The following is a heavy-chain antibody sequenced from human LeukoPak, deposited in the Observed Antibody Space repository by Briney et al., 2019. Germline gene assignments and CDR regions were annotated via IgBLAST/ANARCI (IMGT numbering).Heavy chain of an antibody. D-gene: IGHD3-22*01. CDR3: ANAYYYDSSGYPSYFDY. CDR2: ISGSGGST. CDR1: GFTFSSYA. V-gene: IGHV3-23*01. Sequence: GGSLRLSCAASGFTFSSYAMSWVRQAPGKGLEWVSAISGSGGSTYYADSVKGRFTISRDNSKNTLYPQVNSLRAEDTAVYYCANAYYYDSSGYPSYFDYWGQGTLVTVSS. J-gene: IGHJ4*02.